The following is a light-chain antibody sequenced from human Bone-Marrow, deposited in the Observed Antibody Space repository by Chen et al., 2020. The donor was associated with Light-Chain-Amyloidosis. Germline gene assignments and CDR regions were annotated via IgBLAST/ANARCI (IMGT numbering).Light chain of an antibody. J-gene: IGKJ5*01. CDR3: QQYKNWPSIT. V-gene: IGKV3-15*01. Sequence: EIVMTQSPATLSVSPGERATLSCRASQSVSSNLAWYQHKPGQAPRLLVYGASARGTGIPARFRGRGSGTEFNLAITSLQSEDFAVYYCQQYKNWPSITFGQGTRLEIK. CDR1: QSVSSN. CDR2: GAS.